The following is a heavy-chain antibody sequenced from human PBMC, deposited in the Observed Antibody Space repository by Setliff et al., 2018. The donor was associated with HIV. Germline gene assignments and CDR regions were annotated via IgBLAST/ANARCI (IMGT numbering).Heavy chain of an antibody. Sequence: GESLRLSCAACGFTFNHHWMHWVRQAPGKGLVWVSRINSDGSDITYADSVKGRFIISRDNAKNTLYLHMHTLRAEDTAVYYCARAPPTTVVNFFDSWGQGTLVTVSS. V-gene: IGHV3-74*01. CDR2: INSDGSDI. D-gene: IGHD4-17*01. J-gene: IGHJ4*02. CDR3: ARAPPTTVVNFFDS. CDR1: GFTFNHHW.